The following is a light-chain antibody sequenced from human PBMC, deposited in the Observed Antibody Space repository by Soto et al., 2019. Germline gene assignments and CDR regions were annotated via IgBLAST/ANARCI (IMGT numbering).Light chain of an antibody. J-gene: IGLJ2*01. Sequence: QSALTQPASVSGSPGQSITISCTGSSSDVGGYNHVSWYQQHPGKAPKLMIYEVSNRPSGVSNRFSGSKSGNTASLTISGLQAEDEADYYCSSFTISRNTVIFGGGTKLTVL. CDR3: SSFTISRNTVI. V-gene: IGLV2-14*01. CDR2: EVS. CDR1: SSDVGGYNH.